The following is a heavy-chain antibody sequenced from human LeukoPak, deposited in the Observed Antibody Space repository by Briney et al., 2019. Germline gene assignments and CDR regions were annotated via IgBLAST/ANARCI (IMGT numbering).Heavy chain of an antibody. CDR1: GFTFSSYS. V-gene: IGHV3-21*01. Sequence: GGSLRLSCAASGFTFSSYSMNWVRQAPGKGLEWVSPISSSSSYIYYADSVKGRFTISRDNAKNSLYLQMNSLRAEDTAVYYCARDRRSSWYYWGQGTLVTVSS. CDR2: ISSSSSYI. J-gene: IGHJ4*02. CDR3: ARDRRSSWYY. D-gene: IGHD6-13*01.